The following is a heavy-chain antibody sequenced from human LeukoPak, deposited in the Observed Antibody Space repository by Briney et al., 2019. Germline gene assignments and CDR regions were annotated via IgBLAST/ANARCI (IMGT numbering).Heavy chain of an antibody. Sequence: PGRSLRLSCAASGFSFSNYAMHWVRQAPGKGLEWVAVIWYDGSNKYYTDSVKGRFTISRDNSMHTLYLQMNSLRAEDTAVYYCARVKGDGDSYYFDYWGQGTLVAVSS. CDR2: IWYDGSNK. V-gene: IGHV3-33*01. CDR3: ARVKGDGDSYYFDY. CDR1: GFSFSNYA. D-gene: IGHD4-17*01. J-gene: IGHJ4*02.